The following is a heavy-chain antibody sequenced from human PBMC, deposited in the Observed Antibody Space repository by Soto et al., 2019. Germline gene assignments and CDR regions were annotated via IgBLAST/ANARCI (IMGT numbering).Heavy chain of an antibody. J-gene: IGHJ4*02. CDR1: DASIRGYY. Sequence: ETLSLTCTVSDASIRGYYWSWIRQPPGKGLEWIGYFHYSGISNYNSSLKSRVTMSLDTSKNQFSLKLSSVSAADTAIYYCARGASNWQYFDYWGQGALVTVSS. V-gene: IGHV4-59*01. D-gene: IGHD4-4*01. CDR3: ARGASNWQYFDY. CDR2: FHYSGIS.